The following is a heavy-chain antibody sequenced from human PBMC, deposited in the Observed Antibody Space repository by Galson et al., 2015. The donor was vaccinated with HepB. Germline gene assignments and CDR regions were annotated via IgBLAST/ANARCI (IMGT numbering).Heavy chain of an antibody. CDR2: ISSSSSYI. D-gene: IGHD4-17*01. J-gene: IGHJ6*02. V-gene: IGHV3-21*01. Sequence: SLRLSCAASGFTFSSYSMNWVRQAPGKGLEWVSSISSSSSYIYYADSVKGRFTISRDNAKNSLYLQMNSLRAEDTAVYYCARDRPRYGDYVHYYYGMDVWGQGTTVTVSS. CDR1: GFTFSSYS. CDR3: ARDRPRYGDYVHYYYGMDV.